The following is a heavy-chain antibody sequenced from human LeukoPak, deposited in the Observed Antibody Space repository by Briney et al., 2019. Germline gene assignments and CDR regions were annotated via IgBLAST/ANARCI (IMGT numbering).Heavy chain of an antibody. V-gene: IGHV4-39*01. CDR1: RGSISGYY. Sequence: SETLSLTCTVSRGSISGYYWSWIRQPPGKGLEWIGSIYYSGSTYYNPPLKSRVTISVDTSKNQFSLKLSSVTAADTAVYYCARTRAYYYDSSGPYGRWFDPWGQGTLVTVSS. CDR2: IYYSGST. CDR3: ARTRAYYYDSSGPYGRWFDP. J-gene: IGHJ5*02. D-gene: IGHD3-22*01.